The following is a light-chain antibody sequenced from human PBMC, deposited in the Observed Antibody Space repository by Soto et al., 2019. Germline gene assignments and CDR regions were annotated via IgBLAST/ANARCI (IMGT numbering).Light chain of an antibody. V-gene: IGKV1-16*01. CDR1: QDINYY. CDR2: DTS. CDR3: QHYHSYPLT. J-gene: IGKJ4*01. Sequence: DIQMTQSPSSLSASVGDRVTITCRASQDINYYLAWFQQKPGKGPKSLIYDTSTLHSGVPSRFSGSGSGTDFTLTISSLQPEDFGTYYCQHYHSYPLTFGGGTMVEIK.